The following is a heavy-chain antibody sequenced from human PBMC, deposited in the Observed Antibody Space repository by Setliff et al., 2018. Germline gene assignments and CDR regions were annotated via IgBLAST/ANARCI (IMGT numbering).Heavy chain of an antibody. CDR1: GGSISSYY. CDR3: ARSFSRREKFLLDY. CDR2: IYIGGSA. J-gene: IGHJ4*02. Sequence: SETLSLTCTVSGGSISSYYWSWIRQPAGKGLGWIGHIYIGGSANYNPSLKSRVTMSIDTSKNQFSLKVSSVTAADTAVYYCARSFSRREKFLLDYWGQGALVTVSS. V-gene: IGHV4-4*07.